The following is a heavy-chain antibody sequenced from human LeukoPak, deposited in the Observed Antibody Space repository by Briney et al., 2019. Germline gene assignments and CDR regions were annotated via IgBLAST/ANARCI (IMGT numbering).Heavy chain of an antibody. V-gene: IGHV1-8*01. J-gene: IGHJ4*02. CDR1: GYTLTSYD. CDR2: MNPNSGNT. Sequence: ASVKVSCKASGYTLTSYDINWVRQATGQGLEWMGWMNPNSGNTGYAQKFQGRVTMTRNTSISTAYMELSSLRSEDTAAYYCARIHGEDRDYWGQGTLVTVSS. D-gene: IGHD4-17*01. CDR3: ARIHGEDRDY.